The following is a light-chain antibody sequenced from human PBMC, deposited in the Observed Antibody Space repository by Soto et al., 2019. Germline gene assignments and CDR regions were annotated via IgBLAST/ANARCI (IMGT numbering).Light chain of an antibody. V-gene: IGKV3-11*01. J-gene: IGKJ1*01. CDR3: QQYGSSGT. CDR1: QSVSSY. Sequence: EIVLTQSPATLSLSPGEKATLSCRASQSVSSYLAWYQHKPGQAPRLLIYDTSNRATGIPARFSGSGSGTDFTLTISSLEPEDFAVYYCQQYGSSGTFGQGTKVDIK. CDR2: DTS.